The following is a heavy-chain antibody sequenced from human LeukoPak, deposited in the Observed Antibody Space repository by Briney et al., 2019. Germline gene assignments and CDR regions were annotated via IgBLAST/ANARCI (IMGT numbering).Heavy chain of an antibody. CDR3: ARLHWGNSGRYLDY. CDR1: GYSFTSYW. J-gene: IGHJ4*02. CDR2: IYPGDSDT. D-gene: IGHD1-26*01. Sequence: GESLKISCQASGYSFTSYWIGWVRQMPGKGLEWMGIIYPGDSDTRYSPSFQGQVTISGDKSISAAYLQWSTLKASDTAMYYCARLHWGNSGRYLDYWGQGTLVTVSS. V-gene: IGHV5-51*01.